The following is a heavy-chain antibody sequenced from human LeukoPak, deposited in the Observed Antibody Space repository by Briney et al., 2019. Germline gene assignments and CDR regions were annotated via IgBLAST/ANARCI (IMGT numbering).Heavy chain of an antibody. CDR2: INHSGST. CDR1: GGSFSGYY. D-gene: IGHD1-26*01. CDR3: ARYSGSYYLWWYFDL. J-gene: IGHJ2*01. V-gene: IGHV4-34*01. Sequence: PSETLSLTCAVYGGSFSGYYWSWIRQPPGKGLEWIGEINHSGSTNYNPSLKSRVTISVDTSKNQFSLKLSSVTAADTAVYYCARYSGSYYLWWYFDLWGRGTLVTVSS.